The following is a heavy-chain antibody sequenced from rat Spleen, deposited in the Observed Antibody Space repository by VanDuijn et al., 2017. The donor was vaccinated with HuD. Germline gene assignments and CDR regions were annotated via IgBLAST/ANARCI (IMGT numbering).Heavy chain of an antibody. CDR1: GSTLSSNW. J-gene: IGHJ3*01. CDR3: TGRNPNWLAY. D-gene: IGHD3-4*01. Sequence: EVQLVESGGGLVQPGSPLKLSCAASGSTLSSNWLNWIRQAPGKGLEWVASLSSDGRNTYYPDKVKGRFVISKDNAKNTGYLQMTNLKSDDRAMYYCTGRNPNWLAYGGQGTLDTVSS. V-gene: IGHV5-35*01. CDR2: LSSDGRNT.